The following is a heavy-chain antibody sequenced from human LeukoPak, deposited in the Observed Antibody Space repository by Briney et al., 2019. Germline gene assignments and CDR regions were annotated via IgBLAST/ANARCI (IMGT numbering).Heavy chain of an antibody. Sequence: PGGSLRLSCAASGFTFSSYSMNWVRQAPGKGLEWVSSISSSSSYIYYADSVKGRFTISRDNAKNSLYLQMNSLRAEDTAVYYCAREKLGYCSGGSCYSSDAFDIWGQGTMVTVSS. J-gene: IGHJ3*02. V-gene: IGHV3-21*01. CDR3: AREKLGYCSGGSCYSSDAFDI. CDR2: ISSSSSYI. D-gene: IGHD2-15*01. CDR1: GFTFSSYS.